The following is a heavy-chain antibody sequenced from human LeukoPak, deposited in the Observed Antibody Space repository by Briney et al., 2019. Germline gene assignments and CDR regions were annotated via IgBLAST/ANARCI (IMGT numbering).Heavy chain of an antibody. CDR2: MSGGSYTI. J-gene: IGHJ6*03. D-gene: IGHD3-22*01. V-gene: IGHV3-11*04. CDR1: GFTFSDYH. CDR3: ARVKYDDSGYYGMFYYYYMDV. Sequence: GGSLRLSCTASGFTFSDYHMAWLRQPPGKGLEWVSYMSGGSYTIHYADSVKGRFTISRDNAESSLSLQMNSLGAEDTAVYYCARVKYDDSGYYGMFYYYYMDVWGKGTTVTVSS.